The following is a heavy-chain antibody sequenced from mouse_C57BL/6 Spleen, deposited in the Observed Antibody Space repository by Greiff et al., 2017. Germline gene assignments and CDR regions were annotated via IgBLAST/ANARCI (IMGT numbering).Heavy chain of an antibody. CDR3: ARHEGFLYYFDY. CDR2: ISGGGGNT. CDR1: GFTFSSYT. V-gene: IGHV5-9*01. J-gene: IGHJ2*01. Sequence: DVMLVESGGGLVKPGGSLKLSCAASGFTFSSYTMSWVRQTPEKRLEWVATISGGGGNTYYPDSVKGRFTISRDNAKNTLYLQMSSLRSEDTALYYCARHEGFLYYFDYWGQGTTLTVSS.